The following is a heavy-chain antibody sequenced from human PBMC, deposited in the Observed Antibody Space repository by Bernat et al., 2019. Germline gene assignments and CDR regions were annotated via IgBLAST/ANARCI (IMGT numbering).Heavy chain of an antibody. CDR3: ARAYSSGWYRYDY. J-gene: IGHJ4*02. Sequence: QVQLVQSGAEVKKPGASVKVSCKASGYTFTGYYMHWVRQAPGQGLAWMGWINPNSGGTNYAQKCQGRVTMTRDTYISTAYMELSRMRSDETAVDYCARAYSSGWYRYDYWGQGTLVTVSS. V-gene: IGHV1-2*02. D-gene: IGHD6-19*01. CDR1: GYTFTGYY. CDR2: INPNSGGT.